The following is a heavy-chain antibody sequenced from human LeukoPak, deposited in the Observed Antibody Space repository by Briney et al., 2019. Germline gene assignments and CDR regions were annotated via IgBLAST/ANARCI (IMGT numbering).Heavy chain of an antibody. Sequence: SETLSLTCAVYGGSFSGYYWSWIRQPPGKGLEWIGEINHSGSANYNPSLKSRVTISVDTSKNQFSLKLSSVTAADTAVYYCARLSRSPYSSGWYGLDYWGQGTLVTVSS. CDR2: INHSGSA. V-gene: IGHV4-34*01. J-gene: IGHJ4*02. CDR1: GGSFSGYY. D-gene: IGHD6-19*01. CDR3: ARLSRSPYSSGWYGLDY.